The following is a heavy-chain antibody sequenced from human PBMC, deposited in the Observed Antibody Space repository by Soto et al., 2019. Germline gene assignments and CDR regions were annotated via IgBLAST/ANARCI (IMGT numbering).Heavy chain of an antibody. CDR3: ARDGGRGTMIVVVHYFDY. J-gene: IGHJ4*02. Sequence: QVQLVQSGAEVKKPGSSVKVSCKASGGTFSSYAISWVRQTPGQGLEWMGGIIPIFGTANYAQKFQGRVTITADESTSTAYMELSSLRSEDTAVYYCARDGGRGTMIVVVHYFDYWGQGTLVTVSS. CDR1: GGTFSSYA. CDR2: IIPIFGTA. V-gene: IGHV1-69*12. D-gene: IGHD3-22*01.